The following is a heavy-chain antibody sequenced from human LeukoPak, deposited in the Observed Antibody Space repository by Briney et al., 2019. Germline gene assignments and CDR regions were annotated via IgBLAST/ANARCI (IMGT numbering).Heavy chain of an antibody. J-gene: IGHJ4*02. Sequence: SETLSLTCTVSGASITSDYWNWIRQPPGKGLEWIGYIYYSGSTNYNPSLKSRVTISVDTSKNQFSLKLSSVTAADTAVYYCARIRGPAALQFDYWGQGTLVTVSS. V-gene: IGHV4-59*01. D-gene: IGHD2-2*02. CDR1: GASITSDY. CDR3: ARIRGPAALQFDY. CDR2: IYYSGST.